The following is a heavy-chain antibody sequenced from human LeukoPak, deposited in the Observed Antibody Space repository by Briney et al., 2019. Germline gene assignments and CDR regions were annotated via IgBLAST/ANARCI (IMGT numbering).Heavy chain of an antibody. J-gene: IGHJ4*02. CDR2: TIPIFGTA. CDR1: GGTFSSYA. CDR3: ARVVRDSSGYVPHYFDY. V-gene: IGHV1-69*05. Sequence: VASVKVSCKASGGTFSSYAISWVRQAPGQGLEWMGGTIPIFGTANYAQKFQGRVTITTDESTSTAYMELSSLRSEDTAVYYCARVVRDSSGYVPHYFDYWGQGTLVTVSS. D-gene: IGHD3-22*01.